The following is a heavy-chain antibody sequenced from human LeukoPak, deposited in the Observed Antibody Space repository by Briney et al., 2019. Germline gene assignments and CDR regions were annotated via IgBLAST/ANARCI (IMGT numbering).Heavy chain of an antibody. Sequence: ASETLSHTCAVYGGSFSGYYWSWIRQPPGKGLEWIGEINHSGSTNYNPSLKGRVTISVDKSKNQFSLKFNSVTAADTAVYYCARGPSLGAHLDYWGQGTLVTVSS. D-gene: IGHD1-26*01. CDR1: GGSFSGYY. CDR3: ARGPSLGAHLDY. V-gene: IGHV4-34*01. CDR2: INHSGST. J-gene: IGHJ4*02.